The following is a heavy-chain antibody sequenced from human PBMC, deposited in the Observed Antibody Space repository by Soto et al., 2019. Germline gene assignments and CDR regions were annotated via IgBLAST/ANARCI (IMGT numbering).Heavy chain of an antibody. CDR3: ARLDDILTGSYYFDY. J-gene: IGHJ4*02. D-gene: IGHD3-9*01. CDR1: GGSISSYY. V-gene: IGHV4-59*08. Sequence: SETLSLTCTVSGGSISSYYWSWIRQPPGKGLEWIGYIYYSGSTNYNPSLKSRVTISVDTSKNQFSLKLSSVTAADTAVYYCARLDDILTGSYYFDYWGQGTLVTVSS. CDR2: IYYSGST.